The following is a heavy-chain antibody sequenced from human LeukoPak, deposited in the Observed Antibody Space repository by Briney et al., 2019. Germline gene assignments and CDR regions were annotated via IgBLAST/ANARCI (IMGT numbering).Heavy chain of an antibody. J-gene: IGHJ4*02. V-gene: IGHV3-33*01. Sequence: PGGSLRLSCAASGFTFSSYGMHWVRQAPGKGLEWVAVIWYDGGNKYYADSVKGRFTISRDNSKNTLYLQMNSLRAEDTAVYYCARDGDSSGYSDYWGQGTLVTVSS. D-gene: IGHD3-22*01. CDR1: GFTFSSYG. CDR3: ARDGDSSGYSDY. CDR2: IWYDGGNK.